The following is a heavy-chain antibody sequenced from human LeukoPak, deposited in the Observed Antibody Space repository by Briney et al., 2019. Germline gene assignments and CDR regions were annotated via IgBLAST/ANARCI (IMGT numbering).Heavy chain of an antibody. CDR1: GGSFSGYY. V-gene: IGHV4-34*01. CDR3: ARDGGYYDSSGYLNWFDP. Sequence: PSETLSLTCAVYGGSFSGYYWSWIRQPPGKGLERIGEINHSGSTNYNPSLKSRVTISVDTSKNQFSLKLSSVTAADTAVYYCARDGGYYDSSGYLNWFDPWGQGTLVTVSS. CDR2: INHSGST. D-gene: IGHD3-22*01. J-gene: IGHJ5*02.